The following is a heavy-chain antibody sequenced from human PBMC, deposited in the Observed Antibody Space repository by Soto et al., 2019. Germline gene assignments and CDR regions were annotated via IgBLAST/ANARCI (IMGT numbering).Heavy chain of an antibody. V-gene: IGHV1-3*01. CDR2: INAGNGNT. CDR1: GYTFTRNF. Sequence: AAVKACCKACGYTFTRNFMHWVRQAPGQRLEWMGWINAGNGNTKYSQKFQGRVTITRDTSATTAYMELSSLRSENTAVYYCASGAAVYGFDIRGQAPMVTVTS. D-gene: IGHD6-25*01. J-gene: IGHJ3*02. CDR3: ASGAAVYGFDI.